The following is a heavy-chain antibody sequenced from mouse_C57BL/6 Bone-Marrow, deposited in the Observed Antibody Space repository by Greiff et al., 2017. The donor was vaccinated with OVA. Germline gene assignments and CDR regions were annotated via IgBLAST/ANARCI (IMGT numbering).Heavy chain of an antibody. J-gene: IGHJ4*01. D-gene: IGHD2-1*01. Sequence: EVQLQESGGGLVQPGGSLSLSCAASGFNFTDYYMSWVRQPPGKALEWLGFIRNKANGYTTEYSASVKGRFTISRDNSQSILYLQMNALRAEDSATYYCARASYGNYGRYYAMDYWGQGTSVTVSS. CDR1: GFNFTDYY. CDR3: ARASYGNYGRYYAMDY. CDR2: IRNKANGYTT. V-gene: IGHV7-3*01.